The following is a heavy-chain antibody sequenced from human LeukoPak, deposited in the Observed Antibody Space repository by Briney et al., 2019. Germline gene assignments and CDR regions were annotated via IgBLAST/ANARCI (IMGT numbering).Heavy chain of an antibody. V-gene: IGHV3-21*01. J-gene: IGHJ4*02. CDR1: GFTFSTYT. CDR3: ALLCMPRVIDY. CDR2: ISGGSNYI. D-gene: IGHD2/OR15-2a*01. Sequence: PGGSLRLSCAASGFTFSTYTMNWVRQAPGKGLEWVSSISGGSNYIYYADSVKGRFTISRDNAKNSLYLQMNSLRAEDTAVYYCALLCMPRVIDYWGQGTLVTVSS.